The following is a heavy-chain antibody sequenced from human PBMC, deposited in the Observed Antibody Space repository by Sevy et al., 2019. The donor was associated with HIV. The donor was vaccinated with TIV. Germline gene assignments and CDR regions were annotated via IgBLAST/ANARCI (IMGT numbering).Heavy chain of an antibody. CDR2: MSSSGTTI. Sequence: GGSLRLSCAASGFTFSDYYMSWIRQVPGKGLEWVSYMSSSGTTINYADSVKGRFTISRDNAKKSLYLHMNSLRAEDSAVYYCARDEGYDSIANYHFYFDLWGRGTLVTVSS. CDR1: GFTFSDYY. J-gene: IGHJ2*01. CDR3: ARDEGYDSIANYHFYFDL. D-gene: IGHD3-22*01. V-gene: IGHV3-11*01.